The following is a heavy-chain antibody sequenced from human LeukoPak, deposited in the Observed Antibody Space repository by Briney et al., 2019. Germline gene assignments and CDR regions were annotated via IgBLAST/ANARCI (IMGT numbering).Heavy chain of an antibody. J-gene: IGHJ4*02. Sequence: ASVKVSCKASGYTFTGYYLHWVRQAPGQGLEWMGWINPNSGGTNYAQKFQGRVTMTRDTSISTAYMELSSLRSDDAALYYCARDFKYNSSSLAHNWGQGTLVTVSS. V-gene: IGHV1-2*02. D-gene: IGHD6-6*01. CDR1: GYTFTGYY. CDR3: ARDFKYNSSSLAHN. CDR2: INPNSGGT.